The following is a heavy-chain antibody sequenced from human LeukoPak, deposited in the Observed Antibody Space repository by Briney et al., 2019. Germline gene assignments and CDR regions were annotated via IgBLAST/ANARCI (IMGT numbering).Heavy chain of an antibody. CDR2: IIPIFGTA. CDR1: GYTFTSDG. D-gene: IGHD4-17*01. Sequence: SVKVSCKASGYTFTSDGISWVRQAPGQGLEWMGGIIPIFGTANYAQKFQGRVTITADKSTSTAYMELSSLRSEDTAVYYCARDGTVTTDYFDYWGQGTLVTVSS. CDR3: ARDGTVTTDYFDY. J-gene: IGHJ4*02. V-gene: IGHV1-69*06.